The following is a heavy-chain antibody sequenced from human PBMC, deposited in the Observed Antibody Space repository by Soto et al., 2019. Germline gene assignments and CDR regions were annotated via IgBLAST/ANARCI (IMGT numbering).Heavy chain of an antibody. D-gene: IGHD2-2*01. V-gene: IGHV3-23*01. CDR3: APLGWRSTSCECHDYDGMDA. J-gene: IGHJ6*02. Sequence: LILSCAPSGFPSSGHALSWQRPAHWMGLEWASASSGSGGRTYYADSVKGRFTISRDNSKNTLDLQMNSLRADDTAVYYCAPLGWRSTSCECHDYDGMDAGGQGTTANVS. CDR1: GFPSSGHA. CDR2: SSGSGGRT.